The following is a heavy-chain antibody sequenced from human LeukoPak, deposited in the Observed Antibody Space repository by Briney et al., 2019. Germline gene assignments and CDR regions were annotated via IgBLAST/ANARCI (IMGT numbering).Heavy chain of an antibody. Sequence: GGSLRLSCAASGFTFSSYAMHWVRQAPGKGLEWVAVISYDGSNKYYADSVKGRFTISRDNSKNTLYLQMNSLRAEDTAVYYCAKDKGNSYYFDYWGQGTLVTVSS. D-gene: IGHD4-23*01. CDR3: AKDKGNSYYFDY. CDR1: GFTFSSYA. CDR2: ISYDGSNK. V-gene: IGHV3-30*04. J-gene: IGHJ4*02.